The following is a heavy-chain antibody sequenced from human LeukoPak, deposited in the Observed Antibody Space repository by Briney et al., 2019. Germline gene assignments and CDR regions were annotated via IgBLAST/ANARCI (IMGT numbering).Heavy chain of an antibody. V-gene: IGHV4-38-2*02. CDR3: ARDRTPYYYGSGSYLYYYMDV. D-gene: IGHD3-10*01. Sequence: SETLSLTCIVSGYSISSAYYWGWIRQPPGKGLEWIGTIYYSGSTYYNPSLKSRVTISADTSKNQFSLKLSSVTAADTAVYYCARDRTPYYYGSGSYLYYYMDVWGKGTTVTISS. CDR2: IYYSGST. J-gene: IGHJ6*03. CDR1: GYSISSAYY.